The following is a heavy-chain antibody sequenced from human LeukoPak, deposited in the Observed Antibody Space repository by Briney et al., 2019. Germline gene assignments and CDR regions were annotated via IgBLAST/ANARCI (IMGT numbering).Heavy chain of an antibody. Sequence: SETLSLTCTVSGGSISNYLWSWIRQPAGKGLEWIGLINSGGSTNYNPSLKSRVTMSVDTSKSQFSLRLSSVTAADTAVYYCARGRWLPNAFDIWGQGTMVTVFS. V-gene: IGHV4-4*07. CDR2: INSGGST. CDR1: GGSISNYL. D-gene: IGHD5-24*01. J-gene: IGHJ3*02. CDR3: ARGRWLPNAFDI.